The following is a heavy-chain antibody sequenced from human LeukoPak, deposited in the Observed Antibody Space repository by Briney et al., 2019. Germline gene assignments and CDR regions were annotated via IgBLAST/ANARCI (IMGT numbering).Heavy chain of an antibody. CDR1: GGTFSSCA. CDR3: GGSGGSSLGYAADY. Sequence: ASVKVSCKASGGTFSSCAISWVRQAPGQGLEWMGRIIPIFGIANYAQKFQGRVTITADKSTSTAYMELSSLRSEDTAVYYCGGSGGSSLGYAADYWGQGTLVTVSS. J-gene: IGHJ4*02. V-gene: IGHV1-69*04. D-gene: IGHD2-15*01. CDR2: IIPIFGIA.